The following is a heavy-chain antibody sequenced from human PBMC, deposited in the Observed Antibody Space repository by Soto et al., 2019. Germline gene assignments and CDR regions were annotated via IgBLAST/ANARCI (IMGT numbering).Heavy chain of an antibody. Sequence: QVQLQESGPGLVKPSETLSLTCTVSGGSISNFYWTWIRQPPGKGLEWIGNVHYSGSTNYNPSVMSRDPTSVDTAKHPLSLNLSSVTAADTAVYYCARHKDAARDRGGMDVWGQGTTVTVSS. CDR1: GGSISNFY. CDR3: ARHKDAARDRGGMDV. J-gene: IGHJ6*02. CDR2: VHYSGST. D-gene: IGHD3-16*01. V-gene: IGHV4-59*08.